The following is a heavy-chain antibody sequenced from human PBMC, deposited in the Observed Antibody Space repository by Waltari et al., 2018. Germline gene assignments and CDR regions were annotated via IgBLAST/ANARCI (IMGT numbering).Heavy chain of an antibody. CDR2: INSDGSST. CDR1: GYSISSGYY. CDR3: ARDQAYYDFWSGYLDNWFDP. D-gene: IGHD3-3*01. Sequence: VQLQESGPGLVKPSETLSLTCAVSGYSISSGYYWGWIRQPPGKGLVWVSRINSDGSSTSYADSVKGRFTISRDNAKNTLYLQMNSLRAEDTAVYYCARDQAYYDFWSGYLDNWFDPWGQGTLVTVSS. V-gene: IGHV3-74*01. J-gene: IGHJ5*02.